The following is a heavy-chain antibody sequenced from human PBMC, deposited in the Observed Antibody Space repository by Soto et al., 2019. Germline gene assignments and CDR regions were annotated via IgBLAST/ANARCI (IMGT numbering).Heavy chain of an antibody. CDR3: AKAAATYYCSGGYCYNYYFDS. CDR1: GFTFSNYD. Sequence: PGGSLRLSCAASGFTFSNYDMHWVRQVPGKGLEWVAVISYDGSNKYYADSVRGRFTISRDNSKNTLYLQMSSLRADDTAVYYCAKAAATYYCSGGYCYNYYFDSWGQGTLVTVSS. V-gene: IGHV3-30*18. CDR2: ISYDGSNK. J-gene: IGHJ4*02. D-gene: IGHD2-15*01.